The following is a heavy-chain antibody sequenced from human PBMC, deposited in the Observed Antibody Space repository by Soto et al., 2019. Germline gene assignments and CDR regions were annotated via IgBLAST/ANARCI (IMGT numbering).Heavy chain of an antibody. Sequence: VQLVESGGGVVQPGRSLRLSCAASGFTVSDYAMHWVRQAPGKGLEWVAVVSHDGRNTHYADSVKGRFTISRDSSKNTVSLEMTSLSAEDTGVYYCAKGGRQWLVTSDFNYWGQGALVTVSS. J-gene: IGHJ4*02. D-gene: IGHD6-19*01. CDR3: AKGGRQWLVTSDFNY. V-gene: IGHV3-30*18. CDR2: VSHDGRNT. CDR1: GFTVSDYA.